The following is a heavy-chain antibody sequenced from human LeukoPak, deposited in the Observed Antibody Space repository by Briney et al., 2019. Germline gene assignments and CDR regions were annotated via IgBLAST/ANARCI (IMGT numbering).Heavy chain of an antibody. CDR2: ISWNSGSI. Sequence: GGSLRLSCAASGFTFDNYAMHWVRQAPGKGLEWVSGISWNSGSIGYADSVKGRFTISRDNAKNSLYLQMNSLRAEDTALYYCAKDRDDSSGSIDYWGQGTLVTVSS. CDR1: GFTFDNYA. V-gene: IGHV3-9*01. CDR3: AKDRDDSSGSIDY. D-gene: IGHD3-22*01. J-gene: IGHJ4*02.